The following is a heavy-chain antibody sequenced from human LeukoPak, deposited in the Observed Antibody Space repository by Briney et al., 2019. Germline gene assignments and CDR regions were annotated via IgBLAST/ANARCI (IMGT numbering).Heavy chain of an antibody. CDR1: GFTFSSYW. J-gene: IGHJ3*02. CDR2: IKQDESEK. D-gene: IGHD2-15*01. V-gene: IGHV3-7*01. CDR3: ARDWGYYALDI. Sequence: GGSLRLSCAASGFTFSSYWMYWVRQAPGKGLEWVASIKQDESEKYYGDSVKGRFAVSRDNAKNSLFLQMNGLRAEDTAVYYCARDWGYYALDIWGQGTMVTVSS.